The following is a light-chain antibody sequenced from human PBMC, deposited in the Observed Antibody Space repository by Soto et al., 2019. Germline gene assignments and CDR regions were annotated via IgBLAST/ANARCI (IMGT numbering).Light chain of an antibody. CDR3: QQYHSWPA. J-gene: IGKJ1*01. CDR1: QSVFSS. V-gene: IGKV3-15*01. CDR2: GSA. Sequence: IVMTQSPATLSVSPGERATLTCRASQSVFSSLAWYQQRPGQAPRLLIYGSATRATGIPDRFSGSGSGTEFTLTISSLQSEDSAVYYCQQYHSWPAFGQGTKV.